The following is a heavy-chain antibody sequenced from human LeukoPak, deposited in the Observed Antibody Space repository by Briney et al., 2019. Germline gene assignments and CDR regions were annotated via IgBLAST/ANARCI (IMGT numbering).Heavy chain of an antibody. V-gene: IGHV1-69*06. D-gene: IGHD6-13*01. CDR3: ARDNRLAAAGLYYFDY. Sequence: SVKVSCKASGGTFSSYAISWVRQAPGQGLEWMGGIIPIFGTANYAQKFQGRVTITADKSTSTAYMELSSLRSEDTAVYYCARDNRLAAAGLYYFDYWGQGTLVTVSS. CDR2: IIPIFGTA. CDR1: GGTFSSYA. J-gene: IGHJ4*02.